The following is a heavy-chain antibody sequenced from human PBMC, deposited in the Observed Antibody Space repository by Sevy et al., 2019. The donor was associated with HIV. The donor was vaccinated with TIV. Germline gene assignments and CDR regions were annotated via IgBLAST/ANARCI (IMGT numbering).Heavy chain of an antibody. CDR1: GGSISSSSYY. CDR3: ARQRDGYYDY. Sequence: SETLSLTCTVSGGSISSSSYYWGWIRQPPGKGLEWIGSIYYSGSTYYNPSLKSRVTISVDTSKNQFSLKLSSVTAADTAVYYCARQRDGYYDYWGRGTLVTVSS. V-gene: IGHV4-39*01. J-gene: IGHJ4*02. CDR2: IYYSGST.